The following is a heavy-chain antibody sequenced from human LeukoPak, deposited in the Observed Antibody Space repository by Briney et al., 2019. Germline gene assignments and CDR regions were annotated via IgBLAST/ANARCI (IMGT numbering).Heavy chain of an antibody. J-gene: IGHJ4*02. CDR3: ARAETLAAIYFDF. V-gene: IGHV4-59*01. CDR1: GGSISPYY. Sequence: SETLSLTCSVSGGSISPYYWGWIRQPPGKGLEWIGYIFYSGITTYNPSLRIRVTISLNSSKNQFFLRLTSVTAADTAMYYCARAETLAAIYFDFWGQGSLVTVSS. CDR2: IFYSGIT. D-gene: IGHD6-25*01.